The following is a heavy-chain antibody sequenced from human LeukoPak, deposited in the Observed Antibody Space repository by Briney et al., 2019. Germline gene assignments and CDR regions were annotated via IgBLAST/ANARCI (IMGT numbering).Heavy chain of an antibody. CDR1: GYTFTGYY. CDR2: INPNSGGT. CDR3: VTSRGYSGCHDY. V-gene: IGHV1-2*02. Sequence: SSVKVSCKASGYTFTGYYMHWVRQAPGQGLEWMGWINPNSGGTNYAQKFQGRVTMTRYTSISTAYMELSRLRSDDTAVYYCVTSRGYSGCHDYWGQGTLVTVSS. D-gene: IGHD5-12*01. J-gene: IGHJ4*02.